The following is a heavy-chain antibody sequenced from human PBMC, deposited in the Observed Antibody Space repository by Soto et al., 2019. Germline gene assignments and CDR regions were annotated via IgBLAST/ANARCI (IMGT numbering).Heavy chain of an antibody. D-gene: IGHD3-22*01. Sequence: GRSLRLSCAPAGFTFSTYGMHWVRQAPGKGREWVAAISYDGSKKDYADSVKGRFSISRDNSKYTLYLQTNSLRAEDTAVSYCAESYYDSTGSYWFDKWGQGTMVTVSS. CDR1: GFTFSTYG. V-gene: IGHV3-30*18. CDR2: ISYDGSKK. CDR3: AESYYDSTGSYWFDK. J-gene: IGHJ4*01.